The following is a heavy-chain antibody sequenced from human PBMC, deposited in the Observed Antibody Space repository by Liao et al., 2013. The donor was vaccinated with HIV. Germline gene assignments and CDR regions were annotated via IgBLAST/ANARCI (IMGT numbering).Heavy chain of an antibody. V-gene: IGHV4-39*07. CDR3: AREGGGTFDY. CDR2: VFSSGSTNSGST. D-gene: IGHD3-16*01. CDR1: GVAIGGSTYY. Sequence: QLQLQESGPGLVKPSETVSLTCTVSGVAIGGSTYYWGWIRQPPGKGPEWIATVFSSGSTNSGSTNYNPSLKSRVTISVDTSKNQFSLKLRSVTAADTAMYYCAREGGGTFDYWGQGTLVTVSS. J-gene: IGHJ4*02.